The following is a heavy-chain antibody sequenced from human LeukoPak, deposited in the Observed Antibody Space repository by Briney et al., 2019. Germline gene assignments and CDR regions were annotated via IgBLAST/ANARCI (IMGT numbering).Heavy chain of an antibody. CDR2: IIPMVGKG. D-gene: IGHD3-10*01. J-gene: IGHJ6*02. V-gene: IGHV1-69*08. Sequence: ASVKLSCKASGDTVNNHTLTWVRQAPGEALEWMGRIIPMVGKGNYAQRFQGRVWLSADKSTSTAFMELRSLRFEDTAIYYCAREQWGDVGSSDVWGQGTRVTVSS. CDR1: GDTVNNHT. CDR3: AREQWGDVGSSDV.